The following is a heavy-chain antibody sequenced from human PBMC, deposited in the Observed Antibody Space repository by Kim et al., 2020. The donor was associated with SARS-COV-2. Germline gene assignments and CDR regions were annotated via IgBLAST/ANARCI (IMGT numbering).Heavy chain of an antibody. Sequence: YNPSLNSSVTIYGDTSKNQFSLKLSSVTAADTAVYYCARQPDDYEYYFDSWGQGTLVTVSS. D-gene: IGHD4-17*01. J-gene: IGHJ4*02. V-gene: IGHV4-39*01. CDR3: ARQPDDYEYYFDS.